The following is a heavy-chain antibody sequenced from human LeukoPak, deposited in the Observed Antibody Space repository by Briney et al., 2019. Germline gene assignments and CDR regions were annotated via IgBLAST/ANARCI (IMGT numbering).Heavy chain of an antibody. J-gene: IGHJ6*03. D-gene: IGHD3-10*01. CDR2: IYYSGST. Sequence: SETLSLTCSVSGGSIRSSSYYWGWVRQPPGKGLEWIGAIYYSGSTYYNPSLKSRVTISVDTSTNQFSLKLSSVTAADTAVYYCARVTGSYYFYYYMDVWGKGTTVTVSS. V-gene: IGHV4-39*07. CDR3: ARVTGSYYFYYYMDV. CDR1: GGSIRSSSYY.